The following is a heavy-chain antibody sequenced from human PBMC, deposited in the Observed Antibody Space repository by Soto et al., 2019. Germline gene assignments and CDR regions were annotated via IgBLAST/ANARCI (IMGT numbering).Heavy chain of an antibody. CDR1: GGTFSSYA. V-gene: IGHV1-69*06. D-gene: IGHD2-15*01. CDR3: ARGGGGCSGGSCYPNYYYYYGMDV. CDR2: IIPIFGTA. J-gene: IGHJ6*02. Sequence: GASVKVSCKASGGTFSSYAISWVRQAPGQGLEWMGGIIPIFGTANYAQKFQGRVTITADKSTSTAYMELSSLRSEDTAVYYCARGGGGCSGGSCYPNYYYYYGMDVWGQGTTVTVSS.